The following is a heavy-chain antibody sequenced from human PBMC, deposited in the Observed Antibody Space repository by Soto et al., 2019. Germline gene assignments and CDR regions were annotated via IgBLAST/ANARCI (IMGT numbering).Heavy chain of an antibody. V-gene: IGHV1-18*01. CDR1: GYTFTSYG. J-gene: IGHJ4*02. D-gene: IGHD2-21*01. CDR3: ARDPFNIVLATDRSFDY. Sequence: ASVKVSCKASGYTFTSYGISWVRQAPGQGLEWMGWIGAYNGNTNYAQKLQGRVTMTTDTSTSTAYMELRSLRSDDTAMYYCARDPFNIVLATDRSFDYWGQGTQVTVSS. CDR2: IGAYNGNT.